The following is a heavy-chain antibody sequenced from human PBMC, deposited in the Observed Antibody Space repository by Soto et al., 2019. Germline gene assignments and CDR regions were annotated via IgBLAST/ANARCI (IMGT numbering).Heavy chain of an antibody. Sequence: QVQLVQSGAEVKKPGASVKVSCKVSGYTLTELSMHWVRQAPGKGLEWMGGFDPEDGETIYAQKVQGRVTMTEDTSTATAYMELSSLRSEDTAVYYCANRGRYGEFDYWGQGTLVTVSS. CDR3: ANRGRYGEFDY. J-gene: IGHJ4*02. V-gene: IGHV1-24*01. D-gene: IGHD1-26*01. CDR1: GYTLTELS. CDR2: FDPEDGET.